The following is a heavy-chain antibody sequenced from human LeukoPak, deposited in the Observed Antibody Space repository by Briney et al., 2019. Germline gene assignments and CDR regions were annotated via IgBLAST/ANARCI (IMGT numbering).Heavy chain of an antibody. CDR2: INPNSGGP. J-gene: IGHJ4*02. CDR1: GYTFIDYF. D-gene: IGHD1-26*01. V-gene: IGHV1-2*06. CDR3: ARDLSSTSSWELDY. Sequence: ASVKVSCKASGYTFIDYFLHWVRQAPGPGLEWMGRINPNSGGPEYAENFQGRVTMTRNTSVTTAYMELSRVTSDDTAIYYCARDLSSTSSWELDYWGQGTLVTVSS.